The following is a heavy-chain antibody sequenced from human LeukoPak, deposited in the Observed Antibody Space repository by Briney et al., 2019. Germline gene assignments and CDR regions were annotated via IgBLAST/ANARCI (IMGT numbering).Heavy chain of an antibody. V-gene: IGHV4-31*03. CDR3: ARGGLGYSYGYLDY. Sequence: TLSLTCTVSGGSISSGGYYWSWIRQHPGKGLEWFGYIYYSGSTYYKPSLKSRVTISVDTSKNQFSLKLSSVTAADTAVYYCARGGLGYSYGYLDYWGQGTLVTVSS. CDR1: GGSISSGGYY. CDR2: IYYSGST. D-gene: IGHD5-18*01. J-gene: IGHJ4*02.